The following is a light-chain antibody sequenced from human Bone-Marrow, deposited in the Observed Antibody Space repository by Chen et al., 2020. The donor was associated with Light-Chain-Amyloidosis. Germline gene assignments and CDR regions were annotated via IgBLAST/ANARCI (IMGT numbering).Light chain of an antibody. CDR2: EVT. CDR3: SSYTITNTLV. Sequence: QSALTQPASVSGSPGHSITLSCTGTSSDVGGDNHVSWYQQHPDKAPKLMIYEVTNRPSWAPDRFSGSKSDNTASLTISGLQTEDEADYFCSSYTITNTLVFGSGTRVTVL. V-gene: IGLV2-14*01. J-gene: IGLJ1*01. CDR1: SSDVGGDNH.